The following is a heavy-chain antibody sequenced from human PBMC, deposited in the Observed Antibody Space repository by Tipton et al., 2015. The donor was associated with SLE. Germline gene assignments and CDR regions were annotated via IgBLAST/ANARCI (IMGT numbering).Heavy chain of an antibody. CDR1: GYTVTRYY. CDR3: SIAVAGTLFFDY. V-gene: IGHV1-18*04. J-gene: IGHJ4*02. CDR2: ISAYNGNT. D-gene: IGHD6-19*01. Sequence: QSGTEVKKPGASVKVSCKASGYTVTRYYMHWVRQAPGQGLEWMGWISAYNGNTDYAQKLQGRVTMTTDTSTSTAYMELRSLRSEDTAVYYCSIAVAGTLFFDYWGQGALVTVSS.